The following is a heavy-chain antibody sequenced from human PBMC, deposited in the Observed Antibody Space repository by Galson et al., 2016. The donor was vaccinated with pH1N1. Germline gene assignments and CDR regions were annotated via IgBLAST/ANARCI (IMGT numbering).Heavy chain of an antibody. D-gene: IGHD2-15*01. CDR2: IYPGDSDT. CDR1: GYTFSKFW. CDR3: ARRSAEHDMDV. J-gene: IGHJ6*02. Sequence: QSGAEVKKPGESLRISCEGSGYTFSKFWIAWVRQMPGKGLEWMGNIYPGDSDTKYSPSFEGQVTFSADKSISTAFLQWSSLKASDTAIYVCARRSAEHDMDVWGQGTKVIVSS. V-gene: IGHV5-51*03.